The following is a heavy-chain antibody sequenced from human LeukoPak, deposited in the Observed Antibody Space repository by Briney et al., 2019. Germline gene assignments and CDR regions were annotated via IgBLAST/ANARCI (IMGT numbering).Heavy chain of an antibody. J-gene: IGHJ4*02. CDR2: IYYSGST. V-gene: IGHV4-59*01. CDR3: ARVPAAGPFDY. CDR1: GGSISSYY. Sequence: PSETLSLTCTVSGGSISSYYWSWIRQPPGKGLEWIGYIYYSGSTNYNPSLKSRVTISVDTSKNQSSLKLSSVTAADTAVYYCARVPAAGPFDYWGQGTLVTVSS. D-gene: IGHD6-13*01.